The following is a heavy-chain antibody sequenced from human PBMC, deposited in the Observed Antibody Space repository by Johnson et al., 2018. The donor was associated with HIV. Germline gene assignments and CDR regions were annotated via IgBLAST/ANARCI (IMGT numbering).Heavy chain of an antibody. CDR2: ISYDGSNK. Sequence: VQLVESGGGVVQPGRSLRLSCAASGFTFSSYAMHWVRQAPGKGLEWVAVISYDGSNKYYADSVKSRFTISRDNSKNTLFLQMNSLRAEDTAVYYCARDPYTSAGNPFDIWGQGTRVTVS. D-gene: IGHD3-10*01. CDR3: ARDPYTSAGNPFDI. CDR1: GFTFSSYA. J-gene: IGHJ3*02. V-gene: IGHV3-30*04.